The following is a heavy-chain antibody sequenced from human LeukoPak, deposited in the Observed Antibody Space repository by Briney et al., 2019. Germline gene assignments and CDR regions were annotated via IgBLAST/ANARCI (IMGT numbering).Heavy chain of an antibody. CDR3: ARVRSGSLDY. Sequence: PGGSLRLSCAASGFTFSDHYMDWVRQAPGKGLEWVGRTRNRADSYTTEYAASVKDRFTISRDDSKNSLYLQMNSLKTEDTAVYYCARVRSGSLDYWGQGTLVTVSS. J-gene: IGHJ4*02. CDR1: GFTFSDHY. CDR2: TRNRADSYTT. V-gene: IGHV3-72*01. D-gene: IGHD1-26*01.